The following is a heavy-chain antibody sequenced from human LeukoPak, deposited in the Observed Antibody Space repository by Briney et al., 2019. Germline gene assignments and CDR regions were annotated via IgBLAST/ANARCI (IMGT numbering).Heavy chain of an antibody. D-gene: IGHD3-22*01. Sequence: SETLSLTCTVSGGSISSSSYYWGWIRQPPGKGLEWIGSIYYSGNTYYNPSFKSRVTISVDTPKNQFSLKLSSVTAADTAMYYCARTSPTYFYDSSGYLDYWGQGTLVTVSS. CDR1: GGSISSSSYY. CDR2: IYYSGNT. J-gene: IGHJ4*02. V-gene: IGHV4-39*01. CDR3: ARTSPTYFYDSSGYLDY.